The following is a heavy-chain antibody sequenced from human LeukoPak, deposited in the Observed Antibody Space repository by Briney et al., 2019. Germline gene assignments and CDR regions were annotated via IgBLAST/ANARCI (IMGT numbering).Heavy chain of an antibody. CDR3: ARGGVYDYDSSGYFFDY. J-gene: IGHJ4*02. Sequence: PGGSLRLSCAASGFTFSRYWMLWVRQAPGKGLESVSRINTDGTVTTYADSVKGRFTVSRDNADNTMFLQMNSVRDEDTAVYYCARGGVYDYDSSGYFFDYWGQGTLVTVPS. D-gene: IGHD3-22*01. V-gene: IGHV3-74*01. CDR1: GFTFSRYW. CDR2: INTDGTVT.